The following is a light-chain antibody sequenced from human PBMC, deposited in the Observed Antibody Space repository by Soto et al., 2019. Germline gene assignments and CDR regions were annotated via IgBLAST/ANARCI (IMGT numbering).Light chain of an antibody. CDR3: QQYNNWPPWT. J-gene: IGKJ1*01. Sequence: EIVMTQSPATLSVSPGDRATLSCRASQSVSGNLAWYQQKPGQAPKLLIYGASTRATGIPARFSGSGSGTEFTLPISSRQSEDVSVYYCQQYNNWPPWTFGQGTKVEIK. CDR2: GAS. CDR1: QSVSGN. V-gene: IGKV3-15*01.